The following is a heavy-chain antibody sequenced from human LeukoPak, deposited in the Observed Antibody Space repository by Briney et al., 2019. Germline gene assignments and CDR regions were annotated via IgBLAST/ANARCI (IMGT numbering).Heavy chain of an antibody. CDR3: ARFTYTTRPSDV. V-gene: IGHV4-4*09. CDR1: GGSISGYY. CDR2: IYSSGST. J-gene: IGHJ6*04. Sequence: PSETLSLTCSVSGGSISGYYWSWIRQPPGQTLEWIGYIYSSGSTNYNPSLQSRVTMSVDSSMNQFSLRLSSVTAADTAVYYCARFTYTTRPSDVWGKGTTVTVSS. D-gene: IGHD3-16*01.